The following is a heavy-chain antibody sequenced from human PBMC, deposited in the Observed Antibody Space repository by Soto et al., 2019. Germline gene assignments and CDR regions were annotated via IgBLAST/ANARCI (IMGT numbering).Heavy chain of an antibody. D-gene: IGHD2-2*01. CDR3: TTTVYQLLWTPGLGTQYYYYGMDV. Sequence: GGSLRLSCAASGFTFSNAWMNWVRQAPGKGLEWVGRIKSKTDGGTTDYAAPVKGRFTISRDDPKNTLYLQMNSLKTEDTAVYYCTTTVYQLLWTPGLGTQYYYYGMDVWGQGTTVTVSS. CDR1: GFTFSNAW. CDR2: IKSKTDGGTT. V-gene: IGHV3-15*07. J-gene: IGHJ6*02.